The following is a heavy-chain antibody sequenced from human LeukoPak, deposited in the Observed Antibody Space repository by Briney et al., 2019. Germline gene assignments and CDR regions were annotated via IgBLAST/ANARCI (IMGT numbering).Heavy chain of an antibody. D-gene: IGHD2-15*01. CDR1: GFTFSHYL. V-gene: IGHV3-7*01. Sequence: GGSLRLSCAASGFTFSHYLMSWGSQSPGKGLEWVATIKNDGGGTLYADSVNGRLTSSRDDAKNSLFLQFHSLPVDDTAVYYCTRLAPGSSRDYWGQGTLVTVSS. CDR3: TRLAPGSSRDY. J-gene: IGHJ4*02. CDR2: IKNDGGGT.